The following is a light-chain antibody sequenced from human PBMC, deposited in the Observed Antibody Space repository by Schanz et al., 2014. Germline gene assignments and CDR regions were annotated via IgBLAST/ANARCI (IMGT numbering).Light chain of an antibody. CDR3: KHCTDTVT. Sequence: EIVLTQSPGTLSLSPGERATLSCRASQSVSSSYLAWYQQKPGQAPRLLIYGASSRATGIPDRFSGSGSGTDFTLTISSLEPEDFAVYYCKHCTDTVTFGQGTNLQIK. V-gene: IGKV3-20*01. CDR1: QSVSSSY. J-gene: IGKJ2*01. CDR2: GAS.